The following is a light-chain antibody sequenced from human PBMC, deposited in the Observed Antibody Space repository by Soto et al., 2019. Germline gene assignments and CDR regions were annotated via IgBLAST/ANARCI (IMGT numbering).Light chain of an antibody. CDR3: QQGGS. V-gene: IGKV3-11*01. CDR1: QSVSTY. J-gene: IGKJ4*01. CDR2: GAF. Sequence: EIVLTQSPATLSLSPGEGATLSCRASQSVSTYLAWYQQKPGQAPRLLIYGAFNRATGIPARFSGSGAGTDFTLTISRLEAEDFAVYYCQQGGSFGGGTKVEIK.